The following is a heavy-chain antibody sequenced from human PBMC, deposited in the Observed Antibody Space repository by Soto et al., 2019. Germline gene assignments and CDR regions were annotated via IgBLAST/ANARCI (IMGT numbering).Heavy chain of an antibody. CDR1: GYTFTDYH. CDR2: INPNNGNT. J-gene: IGHJ6*02. Sequence: GASVKVSCKASGYTFTDYHMQWVRQAPGQGLEWMGWINPNNGNTNYAQKFQGWVTMTSDTSTNTAYMDLSRLGSDDTAVYCCARDNRSSTTLYGMDVWGQGTTVTVSS. V-gene: IGHV1-2*04. D-gene: IGHD2-2*01. CDR3: ARDNRSSTTLYGMDV.